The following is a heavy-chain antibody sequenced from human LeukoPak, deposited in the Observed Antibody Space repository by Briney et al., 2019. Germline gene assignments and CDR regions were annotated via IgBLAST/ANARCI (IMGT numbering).Heavy chain of an antibody. CDR3: ARGAEDSSGWGGY. CDR2: ISSSGSTI. CDR1: GFSITDHH. J-gene: IGHJ4*02. V-gene: IGHV3-11*01. Sequence: GGSLRLSCAGAGFSITDHHMDWVRQAPGKGLEWVSYISSSGSTIYYADSVKGRFTISRDNAKNSLYLQMNSLRAEDTAVYYCARGAEDSSGWGGYWGQGTLVTVSS. D-gene: IGHD6-19*01.